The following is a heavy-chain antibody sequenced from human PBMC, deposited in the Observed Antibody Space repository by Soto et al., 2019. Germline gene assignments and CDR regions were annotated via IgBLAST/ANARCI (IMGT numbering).Heavy chain of an antibody. Sequence: QVQLVESGGGVVQPGRSLRLSCAASGFTFSSYAMHWVRQAPGKGLEWVAVISYDGSNKYYADSVKGRFTISRDNSKNTLYLQMNSLRAEDTAVYYCARHYDSSGYYPGIDYWGQGTLVTVSS. V-gene: IGHV3-30-3*01. CDR3: ARHYDSSGYYPGIDY. CDR2: ISYDGSNK. CDR1: GFTFSSYA. D-gene: IGHD3-22*01. J-gene: IGHJ4*02.